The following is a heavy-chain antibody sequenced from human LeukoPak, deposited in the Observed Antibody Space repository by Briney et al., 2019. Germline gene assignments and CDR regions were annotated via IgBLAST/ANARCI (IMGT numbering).Heavy chain of an antibody. D-gene: IGHD4-17*01. CDR2: ISSSSSYI. J-gene: IGHJ4*02. CDR1: GFTFSSYS. CDR3: ARAFRSTTVTDY. V-gene: IGHV3-21*01. Sequence: GGSLRLSCAASGFTFSSYSMNWVRQAPGKGLEWVSSISSSSSYIYYADSVKGRFTISRDNAKNSLYLQMNSLRAEDTAVYYCARAFRSTTVTDYWGQGTLVTVSS.